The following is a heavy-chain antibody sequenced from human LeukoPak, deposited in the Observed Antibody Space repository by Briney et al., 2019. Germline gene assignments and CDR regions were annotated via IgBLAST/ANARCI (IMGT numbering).Heavy chain of an antibody. Sequence: GESLKISCKGSGYSFTSYWIGWVRQMPGKGLEWVGIIYPGVSDTRYSPSFQGQVTSSADKSISTAYLQWSSLKASDTAMYYCARHYSNYENYYYGMDVWGQGTTVTVSS. CDR2: IYPGVSDT. CDR3: ARHYSNYENYYYGMDV. D-gene: IGHD4-11*01. J-gene: IGHJ6*02. V-gene: IGHV5-51*01. CDR1: GYSFTSYW.